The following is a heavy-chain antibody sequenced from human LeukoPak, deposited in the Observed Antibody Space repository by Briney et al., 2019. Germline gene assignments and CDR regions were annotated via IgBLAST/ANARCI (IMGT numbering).Heavy chain of an antibody. CDR2: ISYDGSNK. D-gene: IGHD6-13*01. V-gene: IGHV3-30-3*01. CDR1: GFTFSSYA. J-gene: IGHJ6*03. Sequence: GGSLRLSCAASGFTFSSYAMHWVRQAPGKGLEWVAVISYDGSNKYYADSVKGRFTISRDNSKNTLYLQMSSLRAEDTAVYYCASPPRYSSSWYFYPMDVWGKGTTVTVSS. CDR3: ASPPRYSSSWYFYPMDV.